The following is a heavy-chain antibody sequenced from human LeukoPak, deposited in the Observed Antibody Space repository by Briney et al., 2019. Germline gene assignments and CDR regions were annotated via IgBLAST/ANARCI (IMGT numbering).Heavy chain of an antibody. CDR2: IKQDGSGK. D-gene: IGHD3-10*01. CDR1: GFTFSTFSRSW. V-gene: IGHV3-7*01. CDR3: ARDAGRGGWFDP. J-gene: IGHJ5*02. Sequence: GGSLRLSCAASGFTFSTFSRSWMSWVRQAPGKGLEWVANIKQDGSGKYYVDSVKGRFTISRDNAQNSLYLQMNSLRVEDTAVYYCARDAGRGGWFDPWGQGTLVTVSS.